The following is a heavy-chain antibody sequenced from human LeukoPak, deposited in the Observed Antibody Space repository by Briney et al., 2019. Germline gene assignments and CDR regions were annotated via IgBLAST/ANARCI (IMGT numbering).Heavy chain of an antibody. Sequence: ASVKVSCKASGYTFTSYGISWVRQAPGQGLEWMGWISAYNGNTNYAQKLQGRVTMTTDTSTSTAYMELRSLTSDDTAVYYCARVGIAVAGTGWFDPWGQGTLVTVSS. CDR3: ARVGIAVAGTGWFDP. CDR1: GYTFTSYG. CDR2: ISAYNGNT. D-gene: IGHD6-19*01. V-gene: IGHV1-18*01. J-gene: IGHJ5*02.